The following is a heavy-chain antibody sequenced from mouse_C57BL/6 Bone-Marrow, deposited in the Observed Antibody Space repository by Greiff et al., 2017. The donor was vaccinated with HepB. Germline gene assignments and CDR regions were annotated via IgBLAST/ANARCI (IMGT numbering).Heavy chain of an antibody. CDR2: IDPETGGT. CDR1: GYTFTDYE. Sequence: VHLVESGAELVRPGASVTLSCKASGYTFTDYEMHWVKQTPVHGLEWIGAIDPETGGTAYNQKFKGKAILTADKSSSTAYMELRSLTSEDSAVYYCTRGDYAMDYWGQGTSVTVSS. CDR3: TRGDYAMDY. J-gene: IGHJ4*01. V-gene: IGHV1-15*01.